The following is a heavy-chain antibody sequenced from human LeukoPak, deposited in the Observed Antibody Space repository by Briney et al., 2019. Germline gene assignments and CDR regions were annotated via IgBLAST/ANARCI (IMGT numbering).Heavy chain of an antibody. CDR1: GGSITNPSYY. V-gene: IGHV4-61*02. Sequence: SETLSLTCTVSGGSITNPSYYWSWIRQPAGKGLEWMGRIYSSGSTNYSPSLKSRVTLSIDTSKNQFSLKVNAVTAADTAVYYCARGTSYGSGSYEYFDYWGQGTLVTVSS. D-gene: IGHD3-10*01. CDR3: ARGTSYGSGSYEYFDY. CDR2: IYSSGST. J-gene: IGHJ4*02.